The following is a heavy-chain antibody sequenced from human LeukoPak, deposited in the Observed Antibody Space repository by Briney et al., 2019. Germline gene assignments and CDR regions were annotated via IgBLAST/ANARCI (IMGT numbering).Heavy chain of an antibody. Sequence: SETLSLTCAIYGGSFSGYYWSWIRQPPGKGLEWIGEINHSGSTNYNPSLKSRVTISVDTSKNQFSLKLSSVTAADTAVYYCARVWRYYDFWSGYGYAFDIWGQGTMVTVSS. CDR2: INHSGST. D-gene: IGHD3-3*01. J-gene: IGHJ3*02. V-gene: IGHV4-34*01. CDR3: ARVWRYYDFWSGYGYAFDI. CDR1: GGSFSGYY.